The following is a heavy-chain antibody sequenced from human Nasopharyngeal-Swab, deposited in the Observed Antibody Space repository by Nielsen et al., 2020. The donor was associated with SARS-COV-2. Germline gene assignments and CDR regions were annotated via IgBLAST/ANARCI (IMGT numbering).Heavy chain of an antibody. CDR1: GFTFSTYA. V-gene: IGHV3-23*01. D-gene: IGHD5-12*01. CDR2: ISGSDYST. CDR3: AKDRDSGDDSDDYYHYYGMTS. J-gene: IGHJ6*02. Sequence: GESLKISCAASGFTFSTYAISWVRQAPGKGLEWVSVISGSDYSTHYADSVKGRFTISRDNSKNTVSLQMNSLRAEDTAIYYCAKDRDSGDDSDDYYHYYGMTSGAKGPRSPSS.